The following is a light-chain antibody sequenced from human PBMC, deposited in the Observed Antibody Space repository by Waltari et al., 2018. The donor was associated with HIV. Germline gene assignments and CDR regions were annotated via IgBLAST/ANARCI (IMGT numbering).Light chain of an antibody. CDR1: SSDVGGYNY. CDR3: SAYTSSRTVI. CDR2: DVS. J-gene: IGLJ2*01. V-gene: IGLV2-14*01. Sequence: QSALTQPASVSGSPGQSITISCTGTSSDVGGYNYVSWYQQYPGKAPKMMIYDVSQRPSGISYRSSCSKSGNTASLPTSGLRTEDEADYYCSAYTSSRTVIFGGGTKLTVL.